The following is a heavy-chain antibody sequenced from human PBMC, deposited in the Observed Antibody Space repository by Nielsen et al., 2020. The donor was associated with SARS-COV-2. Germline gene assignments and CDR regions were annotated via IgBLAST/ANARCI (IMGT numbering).Heavy chain of an antibody. CDR2: ISSSSTI. V-gene: IGHV3-48*01. CDR1: GFTFSSYS. J-gene: IGHJ6*02. CDR3: AKVDYGDYGPVGYYYGMDV. Sequence: GESLKISCAASGFTFSSYSMNWVRQAPGKGLEWVSYISSSSTIYYADSVKGRFTIPRDNSRNTLYLQMNSLRAEDTAVYYCAKVDYGDYGPVGYYYGMDVWGQGTTVTVSS. D-gene: IGHD4-17*01.